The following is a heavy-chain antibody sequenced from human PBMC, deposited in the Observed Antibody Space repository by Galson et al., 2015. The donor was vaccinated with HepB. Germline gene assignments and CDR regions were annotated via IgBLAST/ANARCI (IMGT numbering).Heavy chain of an antibody. CDR2: INPNSGGT. D-gene: IGHD3-3*01. Sequence: SVKVSCKASGYTFTGYYMHWVRQAPGQGLEWMGWINPNSGGTNYAQKFQGRVTMTRDTSISTAYMELSRLRSDDTAVYYCAREGTYYDLGGVDPWGQGTLVTVSS. J-gene: IGHJ5*02. CDR3: AREGTYYDLGGVDP. V-gene: IGHV1-2*02. CDR1: GYTFTGYY.